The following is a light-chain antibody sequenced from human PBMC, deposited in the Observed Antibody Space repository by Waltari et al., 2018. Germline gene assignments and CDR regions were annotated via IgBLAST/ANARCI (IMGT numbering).Light chain of an antibody. CDR3: QQYNSYSLLS. CDR1: QSISNW. J-gene: IGKJ4*01. CDR2: KAS. Sequence: DIQMTQSPSTLSASVGDRFTITCRASQSISNWWAWYQQKPGKAPKLLIYKASTLESGVPSRFSGRGSGTEFTLTISSLQPYDFATYYCQQYNSYSLLSFGGGTKVEIK. V-gene: IGKV1-5*03.